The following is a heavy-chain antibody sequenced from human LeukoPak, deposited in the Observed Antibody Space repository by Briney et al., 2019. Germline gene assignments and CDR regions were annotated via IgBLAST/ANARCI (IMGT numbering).Heavy chain of an antibody. CDR2: ISSSSSTI. Sequence: GGSLRLSCAASGFTFSSYSMNWVRQAPGKGLEWVSYISSSSSTIYYADSVKGRFTISRDNAKNSLYLQMNSLRAEDTAVYYCAKSHAYDYYDSSGYLDDYWGQGTLVTVSS. J-gene: IGHJ4*02. CDR1: GFTFSSYS. CDR3: AKSHAYDYYDSSGYLDDY. D-gene: IGHD3-22*01. V-gene: IGHV3-48*01.